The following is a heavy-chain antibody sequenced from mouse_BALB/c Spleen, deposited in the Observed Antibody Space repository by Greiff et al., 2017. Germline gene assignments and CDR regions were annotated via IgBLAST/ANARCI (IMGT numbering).Heavy chain of an antibody. J-gene: IGHJ3*01. CDR3: AREYYGSSYGFAY. Sequence: VQRVESGAELVRPGVSVKISCKGSGYTFTDYAMHWVKQSHAKSLEWIGVISTYYGDASYNQKFKGKATMTVDKSSSTAYMELARLTSEDSAIYYCAREYYGSSYGFAYWGQGTLVTVSA. CDR2: ISTYYGDA. CDR1: GYTFTDYA. D-gene: IGHD1-1*01. V-gene: IGHV1S137*01.